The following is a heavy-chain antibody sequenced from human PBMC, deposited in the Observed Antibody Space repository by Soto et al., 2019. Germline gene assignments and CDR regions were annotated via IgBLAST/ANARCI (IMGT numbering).Heavy chain of an antibody. J-gene: IGHJ4*02. CDR1: GYTFTGYY. V-gene: IGHV1-2*04. CDR3: ATAVYDSSGSIDY. D-gene: IGHD3-22*01. CDR2: INPNSGGT. Sequence: ASVKVSCKASGYTFTGYYMHWVRQAPGQGLEWMGWINPNSGGTNYAQKFQGWVTMTRDTSISTAYMELSRLRSDDTAVYYCATAVYDSSGSIDYWGQGTLVTVPQ.